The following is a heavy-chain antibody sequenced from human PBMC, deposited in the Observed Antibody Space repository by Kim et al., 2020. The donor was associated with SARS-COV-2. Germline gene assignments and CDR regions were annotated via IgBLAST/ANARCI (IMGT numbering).Heavy chain of an antibody. D-gene: IGHD2-2*01. CDR1: GGSIRSGGKF. CDR2: ISSSGNS. Sequence: SETLSLTCSVSGGSIRSGGKFWTWIRQHPAKGLEWIGYISSSGNSHYSQSLRSRVSISLQTSENQFSLELTSVTAADTAVYYCARGQPLDYWGQGILVTVSS. J-gene: IGHJ4*02. V-gene: IGHV4-31*03. CDR3: ARGQPLDY.